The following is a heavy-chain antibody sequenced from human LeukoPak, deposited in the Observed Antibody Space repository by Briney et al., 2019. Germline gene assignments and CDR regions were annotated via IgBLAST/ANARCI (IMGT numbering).Heavy chain of an antibody. CDR3: ARRYDSSGYPFDY. J-gene: IGHJ4*02. CDR2: IYPGDSDT. V-gene: IGHV5-51*01. Sequence: GESLKISCKGSGYSFTNYWIGWVRQMPGKGLEWMGIIYPGDSDTRYSPSFQGQVTISADKSISTAYLQWSSLKASDTAMYYCARRYDSSGYPFDYWGQGTLVTVSS. D-gene: IGHD3-22*01. CDR1: GYSFTNYW.